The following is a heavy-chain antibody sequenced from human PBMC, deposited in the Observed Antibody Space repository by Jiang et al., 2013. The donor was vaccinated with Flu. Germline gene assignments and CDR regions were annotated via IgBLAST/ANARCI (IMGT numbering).Heavy chain of an antibody. Sequence: PGLVKPSETLSLTCSVSGASFNSDSYYWGWIRQPPGEALEWIGGIYHTGSSYSRPSLKSRVTIFVDTSKNQFSLKVTSVTAADTAVYYCARAQKYSGFELPYFDYWGQGRLVTVSS. J-gene: IGHJ4*02. V-gene: IGHV4-39*07. D-gene: IGHD1-26*01. CDR2: IYHTGSS. CDR1: GASFNSDSYY. CDR3: ARAQKYSGFELPYFDY.